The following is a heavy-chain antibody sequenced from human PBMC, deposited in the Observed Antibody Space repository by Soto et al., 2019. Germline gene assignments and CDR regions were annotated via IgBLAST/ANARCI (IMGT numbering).Heavy chain of an antibody. CDR3: AKRPLSIITFDY. V-gene: IGHV3-23*01. CDR2: ISGSGANT. D-gene: IGHD3-16*01. Sequence: PGGSLRLSCAASGFTFSSYAMHWVRQAPGKGLEWVSTISGSGANTYYADSVKGSFTISRDNSKNTLYLQMNSLRAEDTAVYYCAKRPLSIITFDYWGQGTLVTVSS. CDR1: GFTFSSYA. J-gene: IGHJ4*02.